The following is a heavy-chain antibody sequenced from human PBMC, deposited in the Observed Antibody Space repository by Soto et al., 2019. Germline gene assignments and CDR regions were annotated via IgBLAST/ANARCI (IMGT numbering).Heavy chain of an antibody. Sequence: GGSLRLSCAASGFTFSSYSMNWVRQAPGKGLEWVSSISSSSSYIYYADSVKGRFTISRDNAKNSLYLQMNSLRAEDTAVYYCARDDPPDWPFGYWGQGTLVTVSS. CDR3: ARDDPPDWPFGY. D-gene: IGHD3-9*01. CDR1: GFTFSSYS. J-gene: IGHJ4*02. V-gene: IGHV3-21*01. CDR2: ISSSSSYI.